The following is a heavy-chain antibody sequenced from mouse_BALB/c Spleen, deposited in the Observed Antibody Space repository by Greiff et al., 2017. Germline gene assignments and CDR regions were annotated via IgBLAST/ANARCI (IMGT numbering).Heavy chain of an antibody. CDR2: IHPSDSDT. V-gene: IGHV1-74*01. J-gene: IGHJ3*01. Sequence: QVQLQQPGAELVRPGASVKLSCKASGYSFTSYWMHWVKQRPGQGLEWIGIIHPSDSDTRLNQKFKDKATLTVDKSSSTAYMQLSSPTAEDSAVYYCARGLYYDYDFLAYWGQGTLVTVSA. CDR1: GYSFTSYW. CDR3: ARGLYYDYDFLAY. D-gene: IGHD2-4*01.